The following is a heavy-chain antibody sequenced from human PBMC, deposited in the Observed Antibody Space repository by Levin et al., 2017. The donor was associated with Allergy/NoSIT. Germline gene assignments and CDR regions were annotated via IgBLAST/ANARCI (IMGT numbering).Heavy chain of an antibody. J-gene: IGHJ6*02. CDR3: ARRGAIQLGMDV. Sequence: PSETLSLTCTVYGGSISSSSYYWGWIRQPPGKGLEWIGSIYYSGSTYYNPSLKRRVTISVDTSKNQFSLKLSSVTAADTAVYYCARRGAIQLGMDVWGQGTTVTVSS. CDR1: GGSISSSSYY. D-gene: IGHD5-18*01. CDR2: IYYSGST. V-gene: IGHV4-39*01.